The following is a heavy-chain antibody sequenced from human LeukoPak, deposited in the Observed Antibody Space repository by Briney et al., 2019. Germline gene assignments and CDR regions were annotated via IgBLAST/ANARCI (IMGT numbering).Heavy chain of an antibody. V-gene: IGHV4-31*11. CDR2: IYYSGSP. J-gene: IGHJ5*02. D-gene: IGHD3-3*01. Sequence: SETLSLTCGVSGVPIRSAGYSFYWIRQHPGKGLEWIGHIYYSGSPSYNPSLKSRVTISMDTSKNHFSLNLTSVTAADTAVYYCARDGATGVFETWGQGTPVAVSS. CDR1: GVPIRSAGYS. CDR3: ARDGATGVFET.